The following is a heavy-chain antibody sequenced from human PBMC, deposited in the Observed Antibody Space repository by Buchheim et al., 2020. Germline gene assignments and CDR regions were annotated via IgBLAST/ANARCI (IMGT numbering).Heavy chain of an antibody. D-gene: IGHD6-19*01. Sequence: QVQLVESGGGVVQPGRSLRLSCAASGFTFSSYGMHWVRQAPGKGLEWVAVISYDGSNKYYADSVKGRFTISRDNSKNTLSLQMNSRRAEDTAVYYWAKDTPSSGWNHWGQGTL. CDR2: ISYDGSNK. CDR3: AKDTPSSGWNH. CDR1: GFTFSSYG. V-gene: IGHV3-30*18. J-gene: IGHJ5*02.